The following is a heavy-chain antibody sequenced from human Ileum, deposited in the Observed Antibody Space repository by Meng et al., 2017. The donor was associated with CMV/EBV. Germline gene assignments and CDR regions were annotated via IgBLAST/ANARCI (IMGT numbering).Heavy chain of an antibody. D-gene: IGHD3-10*01. CDR3: ARVGAMVRGPHFDY. J-gene: IGHJ4*02. CDR1: GGSSSSGSYF. V-gene: IGHV4-39*07. CDR2: ISYSGST. Sequence: HLRLQEQGPGLVKPSETPSLTCTVSGGSSSSGSYFWAWIRQPPGKGLEWIGSISYSGSTYYNPSLKSRVTISVDTSKNQFSLKLSSVTAADTAVYYCARVGAMVRGPHFDYWGQGTLVTVSS.